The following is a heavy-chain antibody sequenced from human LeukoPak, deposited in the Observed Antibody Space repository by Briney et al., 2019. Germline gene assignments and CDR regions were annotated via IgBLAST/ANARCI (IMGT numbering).Heavy chain of an antibody. Sequence: SETLSLTCAVYGGSFSGYYWSWIRQPPGKGLEWIGEINHSGSTNYNPSLKSRVTISVDTSKNQFSLTLSSVTAADTAVYYCARGRSEYYDYVWGSYRHEYFDYWGQGTLVTVSS. CDR2: INHSGST. D-gene: IGHD3-16*02. CDR3: ARGRSEYYDYVWGSYRHEYFDY. J-gene: IGHJ4*02. CDR1: GGSFSGYY. V-gene: IGHV4-34*01.